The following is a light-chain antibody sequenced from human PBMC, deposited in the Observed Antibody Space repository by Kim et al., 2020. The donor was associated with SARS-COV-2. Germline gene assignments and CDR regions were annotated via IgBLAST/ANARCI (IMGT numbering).Light chain of an antibody. Sequence: EIVLTQSPATLSLSPGERATLSCRASQSVSSYLAWYQQKPGRAPRLLIYDASNRATGIPARFSGSGSGTDFTLTISSLEPEDFAVYYCQQRSYWPLTFGGGTKLEI. V-gene: IGKV3-11*01. J-gene: IGKJ4*01. CDR2: DAS. CDR1: QSVSSY. CDR3: QQRSYWPLT.